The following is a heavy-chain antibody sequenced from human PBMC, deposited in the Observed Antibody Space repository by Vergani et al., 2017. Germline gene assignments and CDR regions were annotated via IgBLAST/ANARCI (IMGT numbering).Heavy chain of an antibody. CDR3: ARDLANCHEGRCAL. CDR1: GFTFNRYG. J-gene: IGHJ4*02. Sequence: QVQLVQSGGGVVQPGGSLRLSCVASGFTFNRYGMQWVRQAPGKGLEWVAYVLCDGSNEYYADSVKGRFIVSRDNSNDALYLQMNSLRTDDTAVYYCARDLANCHEGRCALWGQGRVVTVSS. V-gene: IGHV3-30*02. D-gene: IGHD2-21*01. CDR2: VLCDGSNE.